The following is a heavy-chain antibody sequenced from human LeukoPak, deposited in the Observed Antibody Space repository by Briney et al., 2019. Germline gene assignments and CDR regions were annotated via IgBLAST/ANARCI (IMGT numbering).Heavy chain of an antibody. D-gene: IGHD5-12*01. CDR1: GGSISSYY. CDR2: IYYSGST. J-gene: IGHJ6*03. V-gene: IGHV4-59*01. Sequence: SETPSLTCTVSGGSISSYYWSWIRQPPGKGLEWIGYIYYSGSTNYNPSLKSRVTISVDTSKNQFSLKLSSVTAADTAVYYCARAWLRFNYYYMDVWGKGTTVTVSS. CDR3: ARAWLRFNYYYMDV.